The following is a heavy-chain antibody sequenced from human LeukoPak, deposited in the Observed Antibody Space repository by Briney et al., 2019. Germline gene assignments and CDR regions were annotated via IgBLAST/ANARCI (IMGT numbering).Heavy chain of an antibody. D-gene: IGHD3-22*01. CDR2: ISSNGGTT. CDR1: GFIFSNYA. J-gene: IGHJ4*02. CDR3: ASGSRNHYDGSGYYY. Sequence: GGSLRLSCAASGFIFSNYAMHWVRQAPGKGLEYVSAISSNGGTTYYANSVKGRFTIPRDNSKNTLYLQVGSLRAEDMAVYYCASGSRNHYDGSGYYYWGQGTLVTVSS. V-gene: IGHV3-64*01.